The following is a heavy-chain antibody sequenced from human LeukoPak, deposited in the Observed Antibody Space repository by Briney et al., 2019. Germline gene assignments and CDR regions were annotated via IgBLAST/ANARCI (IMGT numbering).Heavy chain of an antibody. CDR2: ISGSGDST. D-gene: IGHD2-15*01. J-gene: IGHJ4*02. Sequence: PGGSLRLSCAASGFTFSNYVMSWVRQAPGKGLEWVSGISGSGDSTYYADSVQGRFTISRDNSKSTLCLQMNSLRAEDTAVYYCAKQLGYCSDGSCYFPYWGQGTLVTVSS. CDR3: AKQLGYCSDGSCYFPY. CDR1: GFTFSNYV. V-gene: IGHV3-23*01.